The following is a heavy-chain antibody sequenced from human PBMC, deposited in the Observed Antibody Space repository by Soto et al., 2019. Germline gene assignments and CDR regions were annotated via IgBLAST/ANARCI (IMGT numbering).Heavy chain of an antibody. V-gene: IGHV1-8*01. CDR1: GYTFTSYD. J-gene: IGHJ4*02. CDR2: MNPNSGNT. Sequence: QVQLVQSGAEVKKPGASVKVSCEASGYTFTSYDINWVRQATGQGLGWMGWMNPNSGNTGYAQRFQGRVTMTRNTSISTAYMELSSLRAEDTAVYYCARSTNDYGDRHWGQGPLVTVSS. CDR3: ARSTNDYGDRH. D-gene: IGHD4-17*01.